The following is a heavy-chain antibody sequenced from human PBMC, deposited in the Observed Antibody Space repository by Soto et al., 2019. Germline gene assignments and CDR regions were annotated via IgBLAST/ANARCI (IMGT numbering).Heavy chain of an antibody. Sequence: EVQLVESGGALVQPGGSLRLSCAASGFSFTNYWMKWVRQAPGKGLEWVANIKHDGTETYYVDSVKGRFTISRDNARNALYLYMNSLRADDTAVYYCAAAYYYDSSCYYYGDDALDIWGQGTMVTVSS. CDR3: AAAYYYDSSCYYYGDDALDI. V-gene: IGHV3-7*03. J-gene: IGHJ3*02. D-gene: IGHD3-22*01. CDR2: IKHDGTET. CDR1: GFSFTNYW.